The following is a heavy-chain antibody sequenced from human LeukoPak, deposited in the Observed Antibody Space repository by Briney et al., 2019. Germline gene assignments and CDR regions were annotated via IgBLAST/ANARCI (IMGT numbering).Heavy chain of an antibody. CDR1: GYTLTELS. D-gene: IGHD2-2*01. CDR2: FDPEDGET. V-gene: IGHV1-24*01. CDR3: ARGGSSVPAATGYNS. Sequence: ASVKVSCKVSGYTLTELSMHWVRQAPGKGLEWMGGFDPEDGETIYAQKFQGRVTMTRDTSISTAYMEVSRLRSDDTAVYYCARGGSSVPAATGYNSWGQGTLVTVSS. J-gene: IGHJ4*02.